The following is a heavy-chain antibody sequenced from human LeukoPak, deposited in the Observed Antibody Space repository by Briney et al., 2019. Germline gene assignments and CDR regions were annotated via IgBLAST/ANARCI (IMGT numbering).Heavy chain of an antibody. CDR2: VFYSGST. CDR1: GGSISSHY. Sequence: SETLSLTRTVSGGSISSHYWSWIRQPPGKGLEWIGYVFYSGSTNYNPSLKSRVSISVDTSKEQLSLKLSSVTAADTAVYYCARVVPKQQLVDAFDIWGQGTMVTVSS. J-gene: IGHJ3*02. CDR3: ARVVPKQQLVDAFDI. V-gene: IGHV4-59*11. D-gene: IGHD6-13*01.